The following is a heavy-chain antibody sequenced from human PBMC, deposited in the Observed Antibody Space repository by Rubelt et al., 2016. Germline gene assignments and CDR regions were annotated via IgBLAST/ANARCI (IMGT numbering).Heavy chain of an antibody. D-gene: IGHD1-1*01. CDR1: GGSISSSSYY. CDR3: AREVGTAKNKGGVYYYYGMDV. Sequence: QLQLQESGPGLVKPSETLSLTCTVSGGSISSSSYYWGWIRQPPGKGLEWIGSIYYSGSTYYNPSLKSLFPISVATFKNQFSLKLSSWTAADTAVYYCAREVGTAKNKGGVYYYYGMDVWGQGTTVTVSS. CDR2: IYYSGST. V-gene: IGHV4-39*07. J-gene: IGHJ6*02.